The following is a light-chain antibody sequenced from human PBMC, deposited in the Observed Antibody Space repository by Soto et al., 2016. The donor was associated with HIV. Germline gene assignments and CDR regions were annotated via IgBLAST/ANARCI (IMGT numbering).Light chain of an antibody. CDR2: KVS. CDR3: MQALQRPLT. V-gene: IGKV2-30*02. CDR1: QSLVQSDGNTY. Sequence: DVVMTQSPLSLPVTLGQPASISCRSSQSLVQSDGNTYLNWFQQRPGQPPRRLIYKVSNRDSGVPDRFSGSGSGTDFTLKISRVEAEDVGVYYCMQALQRPLTFGQGTRLEIK. J-gene: IGKJ5*01.